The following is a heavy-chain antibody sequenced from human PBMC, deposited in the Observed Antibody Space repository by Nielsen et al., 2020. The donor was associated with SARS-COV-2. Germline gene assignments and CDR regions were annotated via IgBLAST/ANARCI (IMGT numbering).Heavy chain of an antibody. D-gene: IGHD2-21*02. V-gene: IGHV2-70*04. CDR1: GFSLSTSGMR. J-gene: IGHJ3*02. CDR3: ARTGVTGGAFDI. Sequence: SGPTLVKPTQTLTLTCTFSGFSLSTSGMRVSWIRQPPGKALEWLARIDWDDDKFYSTSLKTRLTISKDTSENQVVLTMTNMDPVDTATYYCARTGVTGGAFDIWGQGTMVTVSS. CDR2: IDWDDDK.